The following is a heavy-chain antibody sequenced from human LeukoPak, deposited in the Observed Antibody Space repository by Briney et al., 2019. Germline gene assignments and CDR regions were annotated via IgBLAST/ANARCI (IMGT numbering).Heavy chain of an antibody. V-gene: IGHV3-23*01. CDR2: ISGSGGTT. D-gene: IGHD6-19*01. J-gene: IGHJ4*02. CDR1: GFTFSSYW. Sequence: GGSLRLSCGASGFTFSSYWMSWVRQAPGKGLEWVSAISGSGGTTYYADSVKGRFTISRDNSKSTLYLQINSLRAEDTAVYYCAKDHLPGIVVADRDYWGQGTLVTVSS. CDR3: AKDHLPGIVVADRDY.